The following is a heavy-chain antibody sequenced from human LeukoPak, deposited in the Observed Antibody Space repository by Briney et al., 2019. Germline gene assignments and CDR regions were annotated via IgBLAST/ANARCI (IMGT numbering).Heavy chain of an antibody. V-gene: IGHV3-48*01. Sequence: GGSLRLSCAVSGFTFSSYSMNWVRQAPGKGLEWVSYISSSSSTIYYADSVKGRFTISRDNAKNSLYLQMNSLRAEDTAVYYCARDLEQWLSYFDYWGQGTLVTVSS. CDR2: ISSSSSTI. CDR3: ARDLEQWLSYFDY. J-gene: IGHJ4*02. D-gene: IGHD6-19*01. CDR1: GFTFSSYS.